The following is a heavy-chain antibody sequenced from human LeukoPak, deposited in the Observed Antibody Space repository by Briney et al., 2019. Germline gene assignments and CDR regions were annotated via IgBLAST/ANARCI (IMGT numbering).Heavy chain of an antibody. CDR2: IIPIFGTA. D-gene: IGHD6-19*01. V-gene: IGHV1-69*05. J-gene: IGHJ6*03. CDR1: GGTFSSYA. Sequence: SVKVSCKASGGTFSSYAISWVRQAPGQGLEWMGGIIPIFGTANYAQKFQGRVTMTRDTSISTAYMELTRLRSDDTAVYYCARASSIAVAGYDYYYMDVWGKGTTVTVSS. CDR3: ARASSIAVAGYDYYYMDV.